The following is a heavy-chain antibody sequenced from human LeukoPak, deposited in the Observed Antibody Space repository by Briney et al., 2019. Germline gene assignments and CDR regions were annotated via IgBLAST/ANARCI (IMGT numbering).Heavy chain of an antibody. Sequence: ASVKVSCKASGYTFTSYGISWVRQAPGQGLEWMGWISAYNGNTNYAQKLQGRVTMTTDTSTSTAYMELRSLRSDDTAVYYCARDWGVEGRPGYMDVWGKGTTVTVSS. CDR1: GYTFTSYG. D-gene: IGHD6-6*01. J-gene: IGHJ6*03. CDR3: ARDWGVEGRPGYMDV. V-gene: IGHV1-18*01. CDR2: ISAYNGNT.